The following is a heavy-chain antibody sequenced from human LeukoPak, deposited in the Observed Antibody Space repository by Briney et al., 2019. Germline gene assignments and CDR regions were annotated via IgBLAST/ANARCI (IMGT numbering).Heavy chain of an antibody. V-gene: IGHV4-59*08. J-gene: IGHJ5*02. CDR3: ARLYYYGSGRYRWFDP. Sequence: PSETLSLTCTVSGGSISSYYWSWIRQPPGKGLEWIGYIYYSGSTNYNPSLKSRVTISVDTSKNQFSLKLSSVTAADTAVYYCARLYYYGSGRYRWFDPWGPGTLVTVSS. CDR1: GGSISSYY. CDR2: IYYSGST. D-gene: IGHD3-10*01.